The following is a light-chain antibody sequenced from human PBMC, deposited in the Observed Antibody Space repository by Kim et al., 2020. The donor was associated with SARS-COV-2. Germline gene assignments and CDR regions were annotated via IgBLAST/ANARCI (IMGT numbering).Light chain of an antibody. V-gene: IGLV2-23*02. J-gene: IGLJ2*01. Sequence: QSALTQPASVSGSPGQSITISCTGTRNDVGNYNLVSWYQHHPGKAPKLIISEVTQRPSGVSNRFSGSKSGNTASLTISGLQAADEADYYCCSYVSSSTLSFGGGTQLTVL. CDR1: RNDVGNYNL. CDR2: EVT. CDR3: CSYVSSSTLS.